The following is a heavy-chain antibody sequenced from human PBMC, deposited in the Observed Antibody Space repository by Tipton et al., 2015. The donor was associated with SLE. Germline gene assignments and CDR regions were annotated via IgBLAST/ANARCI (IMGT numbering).Heavy chain of an antibody. CDR2: IYYSGST. V-gene: IGHV4-39*07. D-gene: IGHD3-22*01. Sequence: LRLSCTVSGGSISSSSYYWGWIRQPLGKGLEWIGSIYYSGSTYYNPSLKSRVTISVDTSKNQFSLKLSSVTAADTAVYYCARRSPSDYYDSSGYSYFDYWGQGTLVTVSS. CDR1: GGSISSSSYY. J-gene: IGHJ4*02. CDR3: ARRSPSDYYDSSGYSYFDY.